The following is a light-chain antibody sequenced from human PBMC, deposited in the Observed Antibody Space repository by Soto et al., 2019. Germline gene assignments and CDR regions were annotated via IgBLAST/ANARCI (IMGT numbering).Light chain of an antibody. V-gene: IGKV1D-12*01. J-gene: IGKJ4*01. CDR3: QKTNSVPLT. Sequence: DIQMTQSPSSVSASVGDGVTITCRASQGISTSLGWYQQKPGKAPKLLIYAASSLQSGVPSRFSGTGSGTAFTLTISSQQPEDFATYYCQKTNSVPLTFGGGTKVEIK. CDR1: QGISTS. CDR2: AAS.